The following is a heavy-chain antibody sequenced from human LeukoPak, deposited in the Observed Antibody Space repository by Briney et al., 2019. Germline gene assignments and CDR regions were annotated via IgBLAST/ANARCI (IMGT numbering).Heavy chain of an antibody. V-gene: IGHV3-74*01. CDR1: GFTFSSYW. CDR3: VRIATVTTPDY. Sequence: PGGSLRLSCAASGFTFSSYWMHWVRQPLGKGLVWVSRINPDGSTTNYADSVKRRFTISRDPAKNTLYLQMNSLTVEDTALYYCVRIATVTTPDYWGQGTLVTVSS. J-gene: IGHJ4*02. CDR2: INPDGSTT. D-gene: IGHD4-17*01.